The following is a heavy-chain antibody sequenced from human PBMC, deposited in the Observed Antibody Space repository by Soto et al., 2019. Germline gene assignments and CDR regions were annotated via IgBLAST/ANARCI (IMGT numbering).Heavy chain of an antibody. CDR3: ARGVYGSGNYYTGPSAFDI. D-gene: IGHD3-10*01. CDR2: TIPVFNTA. Sequence: QVQLEQSGAEVKKPGSSVKVSCNASGGTLSDHGVAWLRQAPGQGLEWMGGTIPVFNTAKYAQKFQGRVTVTADKFKNIAYRELSSLRSEDTAFYFCARGVYGSGNYYTGPSAFDIWGQGTMVIGSS. J-gene: IGHJ3*02. V-gene: IGHV1-69*06. CDR1: GGTLSDHG.